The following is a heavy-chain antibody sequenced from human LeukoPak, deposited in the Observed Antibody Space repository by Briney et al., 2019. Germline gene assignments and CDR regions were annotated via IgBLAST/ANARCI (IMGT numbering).Heavy chain of an antibody. CDR1: GYTFTSYD. Sequence: ASVKVSCKASGYTFTSYDINWVRQATGQGLERMGWISAYNGNTNYAQKLQGRVTMTTDTSTSTAYMELRSLRSDDTAVYYCARDSGYVGYYYGMDVWGQGTTVTVSS. J-gene: IGHJ6*02. CDR2: ISAYNGNT. CDR3: ARDSGYVGYYYGMDV. D-gene: IGHD5-12*01. V-gene: IGHV1-18*01.